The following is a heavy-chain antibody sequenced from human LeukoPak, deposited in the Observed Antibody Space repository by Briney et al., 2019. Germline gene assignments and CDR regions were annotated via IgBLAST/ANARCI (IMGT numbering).Heavy chain of an antibody. D-gene: IGHD1-7*01. CDR1: GFTFSSYG. CDR3: AKDGELRADFDY. CDR2: IRYDGSNK. J-gene: IGHJ4*02. V-gene: IGHV3-30*02. Sequence: QPGGSLRLSCAASGFTFSSYGMHWVRQAPGKGLEWVAFIRYDGSNKYYADSVKGRFTISRDNSKNTLYLQMNSLRAEDTAVYYCAKDGELRADFDYWGQGTLVTVSS.